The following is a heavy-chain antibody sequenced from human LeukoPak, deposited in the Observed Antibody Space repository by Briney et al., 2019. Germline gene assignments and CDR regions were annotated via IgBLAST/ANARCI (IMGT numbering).Heavy chain of an antibody. V-gene: IGHV1-2*02. CDR3: AKDRAVPAAFGPLWFDP. D-gene: IGHD2-2*01. CDR1: GYTFSGYY. Sequence: GASVKVSCKASGYTFSGYYVHWIRQAPGQGPEWIGWIYPKSGDTKYAEKFQGRVTLTRDTSIKTAYMEMARLTSDDTAVYYCAKDRAVPAAFGPLWFDPWGQGTLVSVSS. J-gene: IGHJ5*02. CDR2: IYPKSGDT.